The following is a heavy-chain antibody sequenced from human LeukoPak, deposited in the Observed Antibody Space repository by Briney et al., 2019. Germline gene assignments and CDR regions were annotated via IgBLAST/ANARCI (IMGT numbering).Heavy chain of an antibody. Sequence: KPSETLSLTCAVYGGSFSGYYWSWIRQPPGKGLEWIGEINDSGSTSYTPSLKNRVTISLDTSKNQFSLKLFSMTAADTAVYYCARARFEVYTVRSFYYGMTSGAKGPRSPSP. J-gene: IGHJ6*02. CDR3: ARARFEVYTVRSFYYGMTS. CDR1: GGSFSGYY. V-gene: IGHV4-34*01. CDR2: INDSGST. D-gene: IGHD4-17*01.